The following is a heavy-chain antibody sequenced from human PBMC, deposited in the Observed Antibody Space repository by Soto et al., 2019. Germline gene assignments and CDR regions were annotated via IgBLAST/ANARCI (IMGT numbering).Heavy chain of an antibody. CDR1: GGSISSYY. CDR2: IYYSGST. D-gene: IGHD1-1*01. CDR3: ARESEQSFDY. V-gene: IGHV4-59*01. Sequence: SETLSLTCTVSGGSISSYYRSWIRQPPGKGLEWIGYIYYSGSTNYNPSLKSRVTISVDTSKNQFSLKLSSVTAADTAVYYCARESEQSFDYWGQGTLVTVSS. J-gene: IGHJ4*02.